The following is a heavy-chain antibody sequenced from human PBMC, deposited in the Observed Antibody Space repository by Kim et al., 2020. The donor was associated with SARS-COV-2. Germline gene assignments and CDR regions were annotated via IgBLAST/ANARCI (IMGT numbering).Heavy chain of an antibody. J-gene: IGHJ6*02. D-gene: IGHD4-17*01. Sequence: GGSLRLSCAASGFTFSSYGMHWVRQAPGKGLEWVAVISYDGSNKYYADSVKGRFTISRDNSKNTLYLQMNSLRAEDTAVYYCAAGGSRYGDLEYYYGMDVWGQGTTVTVSS. CDR3: AAGGSRYGDLEYYYGMDV. CDR1: GFTFSSYG. V-gene: IGHV3-30*03. CDR2: ISYDGSNK.